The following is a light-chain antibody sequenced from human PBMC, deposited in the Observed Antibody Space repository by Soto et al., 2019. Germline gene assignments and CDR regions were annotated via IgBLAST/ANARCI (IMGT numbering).Light chain of an antibody. Sequence: DIQMTQSPSSLSASVGDRVTITCQASQSISTYLNWYQQKPGKAPKLLIYAASSLQSGVPSRFSDGGSVTDFTLTISSLQPEDFATYFCQQSYSTLLITFGQGTRLE. V-gene: IGKV1-39*01. CDR1: QSISTY. CDR3: QQSYSTLLIT. J-gene: IGKJ5*01. CDR2: AAS.